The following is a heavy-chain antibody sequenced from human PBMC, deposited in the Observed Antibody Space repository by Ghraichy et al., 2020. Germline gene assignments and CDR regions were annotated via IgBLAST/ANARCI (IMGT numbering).Heavy chain of an antibody. CDR2: ISSSGSTI. V-gene: IGHV3-11*01. J-gene: IGHJ6*02. Sequence: GGSLRLSCAASGFTFSDYYMSWIRQAPGKGLEWVSYISSSGSTIYYADSVKGRFTISRDNAKNSLYLQMNSLRAEDTAVYYCARCLGYCSGGSCSDYYYGMDVWGQGTTVTVSS. CDR1: GFTFSDYY. D-gene: IGHD2-15*01. CDR3: ARCLGYCSGGSCSDYYYGMDV.